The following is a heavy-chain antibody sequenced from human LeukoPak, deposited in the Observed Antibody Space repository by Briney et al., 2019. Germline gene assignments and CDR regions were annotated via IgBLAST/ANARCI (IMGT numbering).Heavy chain of an antibody. CDR1: GWTVTSYA. Sequence: SVKVSCKASGWTVTSYAMLWVRQAAGQGLEWMGWGNNNTGNPTYAQGFTGRFVFSMDTSVSTEYLQISSLQAEDTAVYYCARGIAVAGTIVAWFDPWGQGTLVTVSS. CDR2: GNNNTGNP. V-gene: IGHV7-4-1*02. J-gene: IGHJ5*02. D-gene: IGHD6-19*01. CDR3: ARGIAVAGTIVAWFDP.